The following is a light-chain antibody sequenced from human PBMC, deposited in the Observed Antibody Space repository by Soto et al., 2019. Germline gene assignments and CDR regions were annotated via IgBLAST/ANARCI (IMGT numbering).Light chain of an antibody. Sequence: SYELTQPPSLSVSPGQTASITCSGDKLGDKYPCWYQQKPGQSPVLVIYQGSNRPSGIPERFSGSNSGNTATLTISGTQAMDEADYQAWDRSTDVVFGGGTKLTVL. V-gene: IGLV3-1*01. CDR2: QGS. CDR3: QAWDRSTDVV. J-gene: IGLJ2*01. CDR1: KLGDKY.